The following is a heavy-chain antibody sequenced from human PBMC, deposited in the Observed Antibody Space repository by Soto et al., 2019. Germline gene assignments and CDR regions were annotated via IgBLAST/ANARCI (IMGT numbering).Heavy chain of an antibody. Sequence: SVKFSCKASGGTFSSYAISWVRQAPGQGLEWMGGIIPIFGTANYAQKFQGRVTISADESTSTAYMELSSLRSEDTAVYYCARDRVGATTRWYIDLWGRGTLVTVSS. V-gene: IGHV1-69*13. CDR1: GGTFSSYA. CDR3: ARDRVGATTRWYIDL. J-gene: IGHJ2*01. CDR2: IIPIFGTA. D-gene: IGHD1-26*01.